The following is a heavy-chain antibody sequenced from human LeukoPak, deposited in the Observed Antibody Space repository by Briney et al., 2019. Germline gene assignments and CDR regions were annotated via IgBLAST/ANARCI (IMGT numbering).Heavy chain of an antibody. J-gene: IGHJ4*02. V-gene: IGHV3-48*03. Sequence: GGSMRLSCAASGFTFSSYEMNWVRQAPGKGLEWVSYISSSGSTIYYADSVKGRFTISRDNAKNSLYLQMNSLRAEDTAVYYCARDRYDYVWGSYRRPFHFDYWGQGTLVTVSS. CDR3: ARDRYDYVWGSYRRPFHFDY. CDR1: GFTFSSYE. CDR2: ISSSGSTI. D-gene: IGHD3-16*02.